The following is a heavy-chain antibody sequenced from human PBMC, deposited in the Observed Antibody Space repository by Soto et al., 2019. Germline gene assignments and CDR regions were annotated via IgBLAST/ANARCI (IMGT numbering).Heavy chain of an antibody. D-gene: IGHD6-19*01. V-gene: IGHV3-23*01. Sequence: PGGSLRLSCATSGFTFSNSAMSWVRQAPGKGLEWVSFISFSGGNTYYADSVKGRFTISRDNSKNTLYLQMNSLRAEDTAVYYCARDRIAVAGNPEFFQHWGQGTLVTVSS. CDR2: ISFSGGNT. CDR1: GFTFSNSA. J-gene: IGHJ1*01. CDR3: ARDRIAVAGNPEFFQH.